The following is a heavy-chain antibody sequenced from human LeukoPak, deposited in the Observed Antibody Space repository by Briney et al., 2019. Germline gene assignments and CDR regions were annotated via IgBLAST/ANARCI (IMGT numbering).Heavy chain of an antibody. V-gene: IGHV3-23*01. Sequence: PGGSLRLSCAASGFTFSSYSMNWVRQAPGEGLEWVSTISGSNGNTHYADSVKGRFTISRDNSKNTLYLQMNSLRAEDTAVYYCVRESPVAAVGRSWFDPWGQGTLVAVSS. CDR3: VRESPVAAVGRSWFDP. CDR1: GFTFSSYS. D-gene: IGHD6-13*01. J-gene: IGHJ5*02. CDR2: ISGSNGNT.